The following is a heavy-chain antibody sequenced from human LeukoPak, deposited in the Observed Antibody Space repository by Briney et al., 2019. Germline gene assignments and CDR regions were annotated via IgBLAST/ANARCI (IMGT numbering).Heavy chain of an antibody. V-gene: IGHV1-2*02. D-gene: IGHD4-4*01. Sequence: ASVKVSCKASGYTFTGYYMHWVRQAPGQGLEGLGWINPNSGGTNYAQKFQGRVTMTRDTSTSTTYMELSRLRSDDTAVYYCARDGYDYSNYGPFDPWGEGTLVTVSS. J-gene: IGHJ5*02. CDR2: INPNSGGT. CDR1: GYTFTGYY. CDR3: ARDGYDYSNYGPFDP.